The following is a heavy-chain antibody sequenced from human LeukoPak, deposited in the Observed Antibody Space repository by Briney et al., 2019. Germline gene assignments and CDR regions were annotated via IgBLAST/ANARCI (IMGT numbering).Heavy chain of an antibody. D-gene: IGHD6-6*01. CDR3: ARGRGKPMTGYYSSSTRGQHNNWFDP. CDR1: GGSFSGYY. Sequence: SETLSLTCAVYGGSFSGYYWSWIRQPPGKGLEWIGEINHSGSTNYNPSLKSRVTISVDTSKNQFSLKLSAVAAADTAVYYCARGRGKPMTGYYSSSTRGQHNNWFDPWGQGTLVTVSS. V-gene: IGHV4-34*01. CDR2: INHSGST. J-gene: IGHJ5*02.